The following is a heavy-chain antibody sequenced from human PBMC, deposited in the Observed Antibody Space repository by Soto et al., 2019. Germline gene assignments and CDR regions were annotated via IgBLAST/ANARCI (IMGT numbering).Heavy chain of an antibody. Sequence: EVQRLESGGGLVQPGGSLRLSCAASGFTFSSYAMSWVRQAPGKGLEWVSAISGSSGSTYYADSVKGRFTISRDKSKNPMYMEMNSLRVEDTAVYYCAKGGGSSCFDYWGQGTLVTVSS. V-gene: IGHV3-23*01. CDR3: AKGGGSSCFDY. CDR1: GFTFSSYA. D-gene: IGHD6-13*01. CDR2: ISGSSGST. J-gene: IGHJ4*02.